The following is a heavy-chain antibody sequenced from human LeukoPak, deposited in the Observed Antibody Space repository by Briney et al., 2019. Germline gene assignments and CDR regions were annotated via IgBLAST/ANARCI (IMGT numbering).Heavy chain of an antibody. V-gene: IGHV1-2*02. CDR3: ARGREVAGTKYYFDY. CDR2: IIPNSGGT. Sequence: ASLKVSCKASGYTFTGLYIHWVRQAPGQGLEWMGWIIPNSGGTKYAQKFQGRVTMTRDTSISTAYMELSGLRPGDTGVYYCARGREVAGTKYYFDYWGQGTLVTVSS. CDR1: GYTFTGLY. D-gene: IGHD6-19*01. J-gene: IGHJ4*02.